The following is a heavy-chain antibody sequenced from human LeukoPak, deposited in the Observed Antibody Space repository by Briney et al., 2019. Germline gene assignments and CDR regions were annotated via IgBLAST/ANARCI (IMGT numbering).Heavy chain of an antibody. J-gene: IGHJ4*02. Sequence: ASVTVSCKVSGYTLTELSMHWVRQAPGKGLEWMGGFDPEDGETIYAQKFQGRVTMTEDTPTDTAYMELSSLRSEDTAVYYCATVPSRFYYDSSGYYLYYFDYWGQGTLVTVSS. D-gene: IGHD3-22*01. CDR1: GYTLTELS. CDR2: FDPEDGET. CDR3: ATVPSRFYYDSSGYYLYYFDY. V-gene: IGHV1-24*01.